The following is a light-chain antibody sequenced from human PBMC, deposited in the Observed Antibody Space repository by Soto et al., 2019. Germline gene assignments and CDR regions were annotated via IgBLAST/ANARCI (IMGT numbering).Light chain of an antibody. CDR2: GTS. Sequence: EIVMTQSPATLALSPWERATLSCRASQSVSSRYLAWYQQKPGQAPRLLIYGTSSRATGIPDRFSGSGSGTDFTLIISRLEPEDFAVYYCQQYGRSLTFGGGTKVDIK. CDR3: QQYGRSLT. J-gene: IGKJ4*01. V-gene: IGKV3-20*01. CDR1: QSVSSRY.